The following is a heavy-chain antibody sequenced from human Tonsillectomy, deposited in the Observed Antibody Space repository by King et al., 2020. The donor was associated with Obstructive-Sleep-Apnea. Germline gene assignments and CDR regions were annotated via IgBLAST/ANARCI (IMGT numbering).Heavy chain of an antibody. J-gene: IGHJ4*02. CDR3: ARDRGWSPWDY. CDR1: GFTFSSYW. CDR2: IKQDGSEK. D-gene: IGHD6-19*01. Sequence: QLVQSGGGLVQPGGSLRLSCAASGFTFSSYWMNWVRQAPGKGLEWVANIKQDGSEKYYVDSVKGRFTISRDNAENSMYLQMNSLRAEDTAVYYCARDRGWSPWDYWGQGTLVTVSS. V-gene: IGHV3-7*03.